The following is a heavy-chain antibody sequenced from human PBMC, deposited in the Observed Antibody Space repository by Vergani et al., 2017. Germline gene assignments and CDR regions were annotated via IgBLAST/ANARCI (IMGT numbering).Heavy chain of an antibody. J-gene: IGHJ4*02. CDR1: GGPINSYY. D-gene: IGHD6-13*01. V-gene: IGHV4-59*01. CDR2: IYYSGST. Sequence: QVQLQESGPGLVNPSETLSLTCTVPGGPINSYYWSWIRQPPGRGLEWIGYIYYSGSTNYNPSLKSRVTRSVDTSKNQFSLKLSSVTAADTAVYYCARMIAAAGTEYFDYWGQGTLVTVSS. CDR3: ARMIAAAGTEYFDY.